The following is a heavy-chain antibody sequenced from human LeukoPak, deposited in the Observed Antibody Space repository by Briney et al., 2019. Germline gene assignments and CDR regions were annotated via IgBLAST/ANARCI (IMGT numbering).Heavy chain of an antibody. J-gene: IGHJ4*02. D-gene: IGHD4-23*01. Sequence: GGSLRLSCAASGFTFDDYAMHWVRQAPGKGLEWVSGISWNSGSIGYADSVKGRFTISRDNAKNSLYLQMNSLRAEDTALYYCAEDMRATVVTPDYWGQGTLVTVSS. CDR2: ISWNSGSI. V-gene: IGHV3-9*01. CDR1: GFTFDDYA. CDR3: AEDMRATVVTPDY.